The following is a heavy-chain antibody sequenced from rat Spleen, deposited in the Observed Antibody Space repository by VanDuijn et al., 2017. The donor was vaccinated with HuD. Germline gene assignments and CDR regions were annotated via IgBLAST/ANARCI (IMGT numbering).Heavy chain of an antibody. V-gene: IGHV5-19*01. CDR2: ISPSGGST. D-gene: IGHD1-11*01. Sequence: EVQLVESGGGLVQPGRSLKLSCAASGFTFSNYGTHWIRQAPTKGLEWVASISPSGGSTYYRDSVKGRFTISRDNAKSTLYLQMDSLRSEDTATYYCATDQGYGGYSAYWYFDFWGPGTMVTVSS. J-gene: IGHJ1*01. CDR1: GFTFSNYG. CDR3: ATDQGYGGYSAYWYFDF.